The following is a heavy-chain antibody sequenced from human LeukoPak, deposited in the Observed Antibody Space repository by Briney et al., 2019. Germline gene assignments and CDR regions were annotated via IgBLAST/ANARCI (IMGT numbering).Heavy chain of an antibody. CDR1: GGSISSSSYY. Sequence: SETLSLTCTVSGGSISSSSYYWGWIRQPPGKGLEWIGYIYYSGSTNYNPSLKSRVTISVDTSKNQFSLKLTSVTAADTAVYYCARSVEGYCRGADCYYYSYYMDVWGKGTTVTVSS. CDR3: ARSVEGYCRGADCYYYSYYMDV. V-gene: IGHV4-61*05. J-gene: IGHJ6*03. CDR2: IYYSGST. D-gene: IGHD2-15*01.